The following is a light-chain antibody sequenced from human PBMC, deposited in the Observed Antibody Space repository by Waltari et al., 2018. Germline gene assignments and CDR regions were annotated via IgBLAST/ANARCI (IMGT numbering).Light chain of an antibody. CDR2: DVS. V-gene: IGLV2-11*01. CDR3: CSYAGSYTLWV. Sequence: QSALTQPRSVSGSPGQSVTISCTGTSSDVGGYNYVSWYQQHPGKAPQPMIYDVSKRPSGVPARFSGAKSGHTASLTISGLQAEDEADYYCCSYAGSYTLWVFGGGTKLTVL. CDR1: SSDVGGYNY. J-gene: IGLJ3*02.